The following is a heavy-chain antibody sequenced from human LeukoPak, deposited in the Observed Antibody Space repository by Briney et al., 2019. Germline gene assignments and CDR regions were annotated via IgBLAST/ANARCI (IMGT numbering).Heavy chain of an antibody. CDR3: ARELYCSSTSCQNDSAGYFDY. J-gene: IGHJ4*02. V-gene: IGHV4-34*01. D-gene: IGHD2-2*01. CDR1: GGSFSGYY. Sequence: SETLSLTCAVYGGSFSGYYWSWIRQPPGKGLEWIGEINHSGSTSYNPSLKSRVTISVDTSKNQFSLKLSSVTAADTAVYYCARELYCSSTSCQNDSAGYFDYWGQGTLVTVSS. CDR2: INHSGST.